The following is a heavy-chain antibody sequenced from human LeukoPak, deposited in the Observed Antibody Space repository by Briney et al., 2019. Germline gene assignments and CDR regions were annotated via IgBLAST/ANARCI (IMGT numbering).Heavy chain of an antibody. CDR3: ARVSNWGGWFDP. CDR1: GFTFSSYA. J-gene: IGHJ5*02. D-gene: IGHD7-27*01. Sequence: PGGSLRLSCAASGFTFSSYAMSWVRQAPGKGLEWVSAISGSGGNTYYADSVKGRFTISRDNSKNTLYLQMNSLRVEDTAVYYCARVSNWGGWFDPWGQGTLVTVSS. V-gene: IGHV3-23*01. CDR2: ISGSGGNT.